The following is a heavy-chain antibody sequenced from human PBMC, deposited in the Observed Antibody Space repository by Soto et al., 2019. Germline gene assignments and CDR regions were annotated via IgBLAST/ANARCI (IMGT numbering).Heavy chain of an antibody. J-gene: IGHJ6*02. CDR3: ARASRGGYYYGMDV. Sequence: EVQLVESGGGLVQPGGSLRLSCAASGFTFSSYSMNWVRQAPGKGLEWVSYISSSSSTIYYADSVKGRFTISRDNAKKSLYLQMNSLRDEDTAVYYCARASRGGYYYGMDVWGQGTTVTVSS. V-gene: IGHV3-48*02. CDR2: ISSSSSTI. CDR1: GFTFSSYS. D-gene: IGHD3-16*01.